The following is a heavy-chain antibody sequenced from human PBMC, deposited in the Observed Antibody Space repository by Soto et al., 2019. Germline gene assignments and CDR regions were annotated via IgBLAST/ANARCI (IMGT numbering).Heavy chain of an antibody. CDR3: VRDGTKTLRDWFDP. V-gene: IGHV4-4*07. CDR2: IYATGTT. Sequence: SETLSLTCTVSGASISGFYWSWIRKSAGKGLEWIGRIYATGTTDYNPSLKSRVMMSVDTSKKQFSLKSRSVTAADTAVYYCVRDGTKTLRDWFDPWGQGISVTVSS. J-gene: IGHJ5*02. CDR1: GASISGFY. D-gene: IGHD1-1*01.